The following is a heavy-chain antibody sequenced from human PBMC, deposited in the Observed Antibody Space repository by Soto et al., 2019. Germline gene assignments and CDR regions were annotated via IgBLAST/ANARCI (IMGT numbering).Heavy chain of an antibody. Sequence: QITLKESGPTLVKPTQTLTLTCTFSGFSLSTSGVGVGWIRQPPGKALEWLALIYWDDDNRYSPSLKSRLTITKDTSKNQVVLTMTNMDPVDTATYYFAHRRVERYFDCWGQGTLVTVSS. CDR1: GFSLSTSGVG. CDR2: IYWDDDN. D-gene: IGHD1-1*01. CDR3: AHRRVERYFDC. J-gene: IGHJ4*02. V-gene: IGHV2-5*02.